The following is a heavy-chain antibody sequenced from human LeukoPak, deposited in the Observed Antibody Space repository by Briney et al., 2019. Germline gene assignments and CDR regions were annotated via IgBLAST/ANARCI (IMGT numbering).Heavy chain of an antibody. CDR1: GFTFSNYA. CDR2: IYSGGST. Sequence: GGSLRLSCAASGFTFSNYAMNWVRQAPGKGLEWVSVIYSGGSTYYADSVKGRFTISRDNSKNTLYLQMNSLRAEDTAVYYCARGGVYYDSSGYYYTPAWFDPWGQGTLVTVSS. V-gene: IGHV3-66*01. CDR3: ARGGVYYDSSGYYYTPAWFDP. D-gene: IGHD3-22*01. J-gene: IGHJ5*02.